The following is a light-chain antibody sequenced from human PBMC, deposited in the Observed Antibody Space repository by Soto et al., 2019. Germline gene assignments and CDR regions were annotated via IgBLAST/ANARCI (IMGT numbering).Light chain of an antibody. V-gene: IGLV2-14*01. Sequence: QSALTQPASVSGSPGQSIAISCTGTSSNIGSYNYVSWYQQHPGKAPKLMIYDVSNRPSGVSDRFSGSKSGNTASLTISGLQAEDEADYYCISYTSSSTHVFGTGTKLTVL. CDR3: ISYTSSSTHV. CDR1: SSNIGSYNY. CDR2: DVS. J-gene: IGLJ1*01.